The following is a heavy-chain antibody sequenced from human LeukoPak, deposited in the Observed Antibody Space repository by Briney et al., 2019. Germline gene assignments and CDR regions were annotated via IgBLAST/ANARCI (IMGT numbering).Heavy chain of an antibody. J-gene: IGHJ3*02. Sequence: GGSLRLSCAASGFTFSSYAISWVRQAPGKGLEWVSAISGSGGSTYYADSVKGRFTISRDNSKNTLYLQMNSLRAEDTAVYYCAKTFWGVRDAFDIWGQGTMVTVSS. D-gene: IGHD3-10*01. CDR3: AKTFWGVRDAFDI. V-gene: IGHV3-23*01. CDR1: GFTFSSYA. CDR2: ISGSGGST.